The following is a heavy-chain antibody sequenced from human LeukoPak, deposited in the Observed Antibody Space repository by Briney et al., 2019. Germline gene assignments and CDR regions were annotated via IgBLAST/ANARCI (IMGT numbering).Heavy chain of an antibody. CDR3: AREGIAAAGATSATTFDY. CDR2: IWYDGSNK. CDR1: GFTFSNYG. V-gene: IGHV3-33*01. Sequence: GRSLRLSCATSGFTFSNYGMHWVRQAPGKGLEWVAVIWYDGSNKYYADSVKGRFTIARDNSKNTLYLQMNSLRFEDTAVYFCAREGIAAAGATSATTFDYWGQGTLVTVSS. D-gene: IGHD6-13*01. J-gene: IGHJ4*02.